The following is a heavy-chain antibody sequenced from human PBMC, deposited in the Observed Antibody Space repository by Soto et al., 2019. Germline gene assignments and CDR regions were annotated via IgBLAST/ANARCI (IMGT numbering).Heavy chain of an antibody. J-gene: IGHJ6*02. Sequence: QLQLQESGPGLVKPSETLSLTCTVSGGSISSSSYYWGWIRQPPGKGLEWIGSIYYSGSTYYNPSLKSRVTISVDTSKNQFSLKLSSVTAADTAVYYCARGQGVDDILTGYYLSYYYGMDVWGQGTTVTVSS. D-gene: IGHD3-9*01. CDR3: ARGQGVDDILTGYYLSYYYGMDV. CDR2: IYYSGST. CDR1: GGSISSSSYY. V-gene: IGHV4-39*01.